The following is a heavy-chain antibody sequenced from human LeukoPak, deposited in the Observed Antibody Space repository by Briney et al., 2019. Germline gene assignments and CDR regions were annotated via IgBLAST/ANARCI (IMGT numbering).Heavy chain of an antibody. CDR3: ARAQRVAAPKQAKSYYFDY. CDR2: MNPNSGNT. Sequence: ASVKVSCKASGYTFTSYDINWVRQATGQGLEWMGWMNPNSGNTGYAQKFQGRVTMTRNTSISTAYMELSSPRSEDTAVYYCARAQRVAAPKQAKSYYFDYWGQGTLVTVSS. V-gene: IGHV1-8*01. D-gene: IGHD6-13*01. CDR1: GYTFTSYD. J-gene: IGHJ4*02.